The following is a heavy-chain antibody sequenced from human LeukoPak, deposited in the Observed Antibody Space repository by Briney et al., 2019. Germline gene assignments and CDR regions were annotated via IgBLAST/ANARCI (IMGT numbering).Heavy chain of an antibody. J-gene: IGHJ4*02. CDR1: RETFSSYA. Sequence: SVKVSCKASRETFSSYAISWVRQAPGQGLEWMGGIIPIFGTANYAQKFQGRVTITADESTSTAYMELSSLRSEDTAVYYCASRRTSSSYYFDYWGQGTLVTVSS. V-gene: IGHV1-69*13. D-gene: IGHD2-2*01. CDR2: IIPIFGTA. CDR3: ASRRTSSSYYFDY.